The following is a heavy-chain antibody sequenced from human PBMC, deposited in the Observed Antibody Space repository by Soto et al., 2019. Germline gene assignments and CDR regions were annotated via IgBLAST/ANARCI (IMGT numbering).Heavy chain of an antibody. CDR2: IYSGGST. CDR3: ARDLRTPYGMDV. CDR1: GFTVSSNY. Sequence: EVPLVESGGGLIQPGGSLRLSCAASGFTVSSNYMSWVRQAPGKGLEWVSVIYSGGSTYYADSVKGRFTISRDNSKNTLYLQMNSLRAEDTAVYYCARDLRTPYGMDVWGQGTTVTVSS. J-gene: IGHJ6*02. V-gene: IGHV3-53*01.